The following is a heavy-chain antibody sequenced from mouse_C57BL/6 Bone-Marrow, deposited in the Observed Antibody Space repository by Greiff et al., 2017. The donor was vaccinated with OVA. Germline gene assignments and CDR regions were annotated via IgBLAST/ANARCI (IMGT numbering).Heavy chain of an antibody. J-gene: IGHJ2*01. V-gene: IGHV1-81*01. Sequence: VQLQQSGAELARPGASVKLSCKASGYTFTSYGISWVKQRTGQGLEWIGEIYPGSGNTYYNEKFKGKATLTADKSSSTAYMELRSLTSEDSAVYFCARGLLLDYWGQGTTLTVSS. CDR1: GYTFTSYG. CDR3: ARGLLLDY. CDR2: IYPGSGNT. D-gene: IGHD1-1*01.